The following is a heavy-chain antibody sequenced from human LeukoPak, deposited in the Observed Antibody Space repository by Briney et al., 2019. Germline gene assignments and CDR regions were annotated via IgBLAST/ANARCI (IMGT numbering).Heavy chain of an antibody. D-gene: IGHD4-11*01. CDR3: VRKAREYHYTYFDY. J-gene: IGHJ4*02. CDR2: FSSSFHA. Sequence: PAGSLTLSCTASGFSLGSHDMRWVRQIAGQGLEWVGAFSSSFHAFFAASVQGRFTISRDTARNSLYLQMNSLRAGDTAVYYCVRKAREYHYTYFDYWGQGTLVTVSS. V-gene: IGHV3-13*01. CDR1: GFSLGSHD.